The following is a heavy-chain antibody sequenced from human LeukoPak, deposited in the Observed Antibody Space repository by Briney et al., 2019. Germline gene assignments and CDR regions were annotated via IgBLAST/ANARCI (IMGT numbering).Heavy chain of an antibody. Sequence: GGSLRLSCAASGFTVSSNYMSWVRQAPGKGLEWVSVIYSGGSTYYADSVKGRFTISRDNSKNTLYLQMNSLRAEDTAVYYCARGAPPRYYYDSSGSYYFDYWGQGTLVTVSS. CDR1: GFTVSSNY. CDR2: IYSGGST. V-gene: IGHV3-53*01. J-gene: IGHJ4*02. CDR3: ARGAPPRYYYDSSGSYYFDY. D-gene: IGHD3-22*01.